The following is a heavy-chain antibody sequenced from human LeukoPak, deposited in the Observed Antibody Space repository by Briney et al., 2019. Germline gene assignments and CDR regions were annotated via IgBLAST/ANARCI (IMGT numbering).Heavy chain of an antibody. CDR2: IYYSGST. CDR1: GGSISSRNFY. V-gene: IGHV4-39*07. J-gene: IGHJ6*03. Sequence: SETLSLTCTVSGGSISSRNFYWGWIRQPPGKGLEWIGSIYYSGSTYYNPSLKSRVTISVDTSKNQFSLKLSSVTAADTAVYYCARIEYSSSLVRYYYYYMDVWGKGTTVTVSS. CDR3: ARIEYSSSLVRYYYYYMDV. D-gene: IGHD6-6*01.